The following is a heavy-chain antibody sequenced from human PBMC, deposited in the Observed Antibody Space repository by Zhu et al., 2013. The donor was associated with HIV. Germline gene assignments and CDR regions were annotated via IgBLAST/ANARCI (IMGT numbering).Heavy chain of an antibody. V-gene: IGHV1-46*03. Sequence: QVQLVQSGAEVKKPGASVKVSCKASGYTFTSYYMHWVRQAPGQGLEWMGIINPSGGSTSYAQKFQGRVTMTRDTSTSTVYMELSSLRSEDTAVYYCARENLAAYGNDAFDIWAKGQWSPSLQ. D-gene: IGHD4-17*01. CDR1: GYTFTSYY. CDR2: INPSGGST. CDR3: ARENLAAYGNDAFDI. J-gene: IGHJ3*02.